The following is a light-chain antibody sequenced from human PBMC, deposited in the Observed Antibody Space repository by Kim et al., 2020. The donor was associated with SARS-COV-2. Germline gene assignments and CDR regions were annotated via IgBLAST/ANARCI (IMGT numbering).Light chain of an antibody. CDR2: AAS. CDR3: QQSYSTPCT. J-gene: IGKJ4*01. V-gene: IGKV1-39*01. CDR1: QSISSY. Sequence: DIQMTQSPSSLSASVGDRVTITCRASQSISSYLNWYQQKPGKAPKLLIYAASSLQSGVPSRFSGNGSGTDFTLTISSLQPEDFATYYCQQSYSTPCTFGGGTKVDIK.